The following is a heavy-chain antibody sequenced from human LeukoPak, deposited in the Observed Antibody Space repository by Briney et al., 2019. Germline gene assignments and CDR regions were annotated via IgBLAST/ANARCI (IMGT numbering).Heavy chain of an antibody. V-gene: IGHV3-33*08. CDR2: IWYDGSNK. CDR1: GFTVSSNY. J-gene: IGHJ4*02. D-gene: IGHD6-13*01. CDR3: ARDPESLSSSWSG. Sequence: PGGSLRLSCAASGFTVSSNYMSWVRQAPGKGLEWVAVIWYDGSNKYYADSVKGRFTISRDNSKNTLYLQMNSLRAEDTAVYYCARDPESLSSSWSGWGQGTLVTVSS.